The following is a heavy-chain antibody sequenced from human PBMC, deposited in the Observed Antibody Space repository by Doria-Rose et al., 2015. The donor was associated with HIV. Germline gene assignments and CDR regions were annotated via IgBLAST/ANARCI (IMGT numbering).Heavy chain of an antibody. D-gene: IGHD1-26*01. Sequence: QVQLQESGGGVVQPGRSLRLSCAASGLSFRRDDLHWVRQAPGQGLEWVAVISHDGNKKKYAGSVKGRFTIARDNSTNTLFVQMDSLRLDDTAVYYCARALVGGILDYWGQGTVVTVSS. CDR2: ISHDGNKK. CDR1: GLSFRRDD. CDR3: ARALVGGILDY. J-gene: IGHJ4*02. V-gene: IGHV3-30*04.